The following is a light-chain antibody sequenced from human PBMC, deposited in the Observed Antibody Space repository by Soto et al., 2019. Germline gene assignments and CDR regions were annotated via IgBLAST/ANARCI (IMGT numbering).Light chain of an antibody. CDR3: QHFGGTTFT. V-gene: IGKV3-20*01. Sequence: IVLVESPVTKTLSSGERPTLSCRASQSVSSSYLAWYQQKPGQAPRLLIYGASSRATGIPDRFSGSGSGTDFTLTISRLEPEDFAVYYCQHFGGTTFTFAQGTRLEIK. J-gene: IGKJ5*01. CDR1: QSVSSSY. CDR2: GAS.